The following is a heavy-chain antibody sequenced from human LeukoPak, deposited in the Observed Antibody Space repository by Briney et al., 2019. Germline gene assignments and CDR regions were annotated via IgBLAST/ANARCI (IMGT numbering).Heavy chain of an antibody. D-gene: IGHD3-3*01. Sequence: GGSLRLSCAASGFTFSSYAMSWVRQAPGKGLEWVSAISGSGDNTYYADSVKGRFTISRDNSKNTLYLQMNSLRAEDTAVYYCAKNPTPHLYYDFWNGYPTDPFDFWGQGTLVTVSS. CDR2: ISGSGDNT. V-gene: IGHV3-23*01. J-gene: IGHJ4*02. CDR3: AKNPTPHLYYDFWNGYPTDPFDF. CDR1: GFTFSSYA.